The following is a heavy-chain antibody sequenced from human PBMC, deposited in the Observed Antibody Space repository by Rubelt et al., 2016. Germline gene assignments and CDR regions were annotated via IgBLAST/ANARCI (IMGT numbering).Heavy chain of an antibody. Sequence: QLQLQESGPGLVKPSETLSLTCTVSGGSISSSSYYWGWIRQPPGKGLEWIGEINHSGSTNYNPSLKSRVTISVDTSKHQFSLKLSSVTAADTAVYYCARRPTRGYTLYNWFDPWGQGTLVTVSS. D-gene: IGHD6-25*01. V-gene: IGHV4-39*07. CDR1: GGSISSSSYY. CDR3: ARRPTRGYTLYNWFDP. CDR2: INHSGST. J-gene: IGHJ5*02.